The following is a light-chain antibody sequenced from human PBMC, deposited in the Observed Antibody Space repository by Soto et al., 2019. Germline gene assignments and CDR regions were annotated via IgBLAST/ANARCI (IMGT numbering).Light chain of an antibody. CDR3: LQPNSYSWT. J-gene: IGKJ1*01. CDR1: HDIKND. CDR2: AAS. V-gene: IGKV1-17*01. Sequence: DIQMTQSPSSLSASVGDRVTITCRASHDIKNDLDWYQQKPGKGPKRLIYAASSLQSGVPSRFSGSRSGTEFTLTISSLQSEDFATNYCLQPNSYSWTFGQGTKVEIK.